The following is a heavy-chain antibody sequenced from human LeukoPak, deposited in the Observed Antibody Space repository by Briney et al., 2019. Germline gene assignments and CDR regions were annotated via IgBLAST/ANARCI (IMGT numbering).Heavy chain of an antibody. CDR1: GFTFSSYG. Sequence: GGSLRLSCAASGFTFSSYGMSWVRRAPGKGPEWVSGISGSGGNTYYADSVKGRFTISRDNSQNTLYLQMNTLRAEDTAVYYCAKVVSGYHFDYWGQGTLVAVSS. J-gene: IGHJ4*02. D-gene: IGHD5-12*01. CDR3: AKVVSGYHFDY. V-gene: IGHV3-23*01. CDR2: ISGSGGNT.